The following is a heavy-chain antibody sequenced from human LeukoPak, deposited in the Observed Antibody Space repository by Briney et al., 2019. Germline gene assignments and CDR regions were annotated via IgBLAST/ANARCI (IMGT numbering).Heavy chain of an antibody. Sequence: GGXLRLSCXXSXXTFSSYAXHWVRQAPGKGLEWVAVISYDGSNKYSADSVKGRFTISRDNSKNTLYLQMNSLRAEDTAVYYCARALAATGTSLEDYWGQGTLVTVSS. V-gene: IGHV3-30*01. CDR1: XXTFSSYA. CDR2: ISYDGSNK. D-gene: IGHD1-1*01. J-gene: IGHJ4*02. CDR3: ARALAATGTSLEDY.